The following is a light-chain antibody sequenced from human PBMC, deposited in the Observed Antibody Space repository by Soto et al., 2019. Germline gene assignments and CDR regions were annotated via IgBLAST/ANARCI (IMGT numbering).Light chain of an antibody. V-gene: IGKV3-20*01. CDR3: QQYGSSPWT. CDR1: QSVSSSY. Sequence: EIVLTQSPGTLSLSPGERATLSCRASQSVSSSYLAWYQQKPGQAPRLLIYGASSRATGIPDRFSGSGSGTDLTLTISRLEGEDFAVYYCQQYGSSPWTFGQGTKVEIK. J-gene: IGKJ1*01. CDR2: GAS.